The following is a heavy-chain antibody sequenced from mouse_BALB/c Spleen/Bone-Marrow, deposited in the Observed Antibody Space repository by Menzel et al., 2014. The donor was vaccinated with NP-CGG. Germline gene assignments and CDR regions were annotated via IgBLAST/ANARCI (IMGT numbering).Heavy chain of an antibody. J-gene: IGHJ3*01. CDR1: GFTFSNYA. Sequence: EVQLVESGGDLVKPGGSLKLSCAASGFTFSNYAMSWVRQTPEKRLEWVATISSGGRYTNYPDSVNGRFTISRDNAKNALYLQKISLRSEDTAMYYCARQGGDYDWKLPYWGQGTVVTVSA. V-gene: IGHV5-9-3*01. D-gene: IGHD2-4*01. CDR2: ISSGGRYT. CDR3: ARQGGDYDWKLPY.